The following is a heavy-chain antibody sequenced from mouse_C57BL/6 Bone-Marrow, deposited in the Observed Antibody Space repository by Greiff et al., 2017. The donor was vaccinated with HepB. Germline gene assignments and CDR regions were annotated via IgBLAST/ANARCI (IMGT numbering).Heavy chain of an antibody. CDR2: IYPRDGST. D-gene: IGHD2-1*01. Sequence: VKLVESDAELVKPGASVKISCKVSGYTFTDHTIHWMKQRPEQGLEWIGYIYPRDGSTKYNEKFKGKATLTADKSSSTAYMQLNSLTSEDSAVYFCARLDGNYNYYAMDYWGQGTSVTVSS. J-gene: IGHJ4*01. CDR1: GYTFTDHT. CDR3: ARLDGNYNYYAMDY. V-gene: IGHV1-78*01.